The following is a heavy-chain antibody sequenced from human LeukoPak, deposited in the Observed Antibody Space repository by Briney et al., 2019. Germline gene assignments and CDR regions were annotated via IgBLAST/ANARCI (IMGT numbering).Heavy chain of an antibody. J-gene: IGHJ1*01. CDR2: INTNTGNP. CDR3: TKIVSVRQYQH. V-gene: IGHV7-4-1*02. D-gene: IGHD2/OR15-2a*01. Sequence: GASVKVSCKASGYTFISYAMCWVRQAPGQGREWIGYINTNTGNPTYAQGFTGRFVFSVDTSVSTPYLQISSLEAEDTAVYCCTKIVSVRQYQHWGQGTLVSVSS. CDR1: GYTFISYA.